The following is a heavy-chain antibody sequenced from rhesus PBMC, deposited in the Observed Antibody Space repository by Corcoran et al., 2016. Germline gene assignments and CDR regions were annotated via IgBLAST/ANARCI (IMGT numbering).Heavy chain of an antibody. CDR3: ARGGTGVIFIFDY. J-gene: IGHJ4*01. V-gene: IGHV4-122*02. CDR1: GYSIRSGYG. D-gene: IGHD3-34*01. CDR2: ISYRGST. Sequence: QLQLQESGPGLVKPSETLSLTCAVSGYSIRSGYGWSWIRQPPGKGLELIGYISYRGSTRYNPSRKMRVTSSRDTSKNQFSLKLSSVTAADTAVYYCARGGTGVIFIFDYWGQGVLVTVSS.